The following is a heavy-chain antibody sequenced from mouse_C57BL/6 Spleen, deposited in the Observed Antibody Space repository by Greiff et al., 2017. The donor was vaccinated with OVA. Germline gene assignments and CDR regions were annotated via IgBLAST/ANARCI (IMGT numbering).Heavy chain of an antibody. Sequence: EVQLVESGGGLVKPGGSLKLSCAASGSTFSDYGMHWVRQAPEKGLEWVAYISSGSSTIYYADTVKGRSPIARDNAKNTLFLQMTSLRSEDTAMYYCARLLRSPMDYWGQGTSVTVSS. J-gene: IGHJ4*01. D-gene: IGHD1-1*01. CDR1: GSTFSDYG. CDR2: ISSGSSTI. CDR3: ARLLRSPMDY. V-gene: IGHV5-17*01.